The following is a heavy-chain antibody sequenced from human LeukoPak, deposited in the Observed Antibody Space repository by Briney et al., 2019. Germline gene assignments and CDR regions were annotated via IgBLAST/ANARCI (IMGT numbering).Heavy chain of an antibody. CDR3: ARYTTVTPQFDP. CDR1: GGSISSHY. D-gene: IGHD4-11*01. CDR2: IYYSGST. J-gene: IGHJ5*02. Sequence: SETLSLTCTVSGGSISSHYWSWIRQPPGKGLEWIGYIYYSGSTNYNPSLQSRVTISVDTSKNQFSLKLSSVTAADTAVYYCARYTTVTPQFDPWGQGTLVTVSS. V-gene: IGHV4-59*11.